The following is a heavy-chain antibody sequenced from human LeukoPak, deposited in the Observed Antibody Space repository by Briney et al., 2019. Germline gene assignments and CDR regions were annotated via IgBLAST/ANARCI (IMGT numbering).Heavy chain of an antibody. D-gene: IGHD3-3*01. V-gene: IGHV3-23*01. CDR1: GFTFDDYG. J-gene: IGHJ4*02. Sequence: GGSLRLSCAASGFTFDDYGMSWVRHAPGEGLEWVSGINWNGGSTYYADSVKGRFTISRDNSRNTLYVQMNILRAEDTAVYYCAHDFWSGYSSSFDYWGQGTLVTVSS. CDR2: INWNGGST. CDR3: AHDFWSGYSSSFDY.